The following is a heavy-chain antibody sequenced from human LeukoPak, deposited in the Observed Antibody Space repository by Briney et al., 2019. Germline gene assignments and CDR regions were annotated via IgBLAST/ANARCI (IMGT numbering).Heavy chain of an antibody. V-gene: IGHV3-23*01. Sequence: GGSLRLSCAASGFTFRSYAMSWVRQAPGKGLEWVSAISGSGGISYYADSVKGRFTISRDNSKNTLYLQMQSLKAEDTAVYYCAKEAFRKLGDSFYPYYGRDVWVQGTTDTVPS. CDR2: ISGSGGIS. CDR1: GFTFRSYA. D-gene: IGHD3-10*01. CDR3: AKEAFRKLGDSFYPYYGRDV. J-gene: IGHJ6*02.